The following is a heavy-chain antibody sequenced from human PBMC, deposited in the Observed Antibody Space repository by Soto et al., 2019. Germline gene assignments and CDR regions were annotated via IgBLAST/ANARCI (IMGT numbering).Heavy chain of an antibody. CDR2: VFWDDDK. CDR1: GFSLSTIGGA. Sequence: QITLKESGPTLVKPTQTLTLTCSFSGFSLSTIGGAVGWIRQPPGKALEFLALVFWDDDKRYNPSLKSRLTSTQDTSTNQVALTLTTMAPVDTASYYCTNAFRGSGSYTGARFVSWCQGAVVIVSS. V-gene: IGHV2-5*02. J-gene: IGHJ5*01. CDR3: TNAFRGSGSYTGARFVS. D-gene: IGHD3-10*01.